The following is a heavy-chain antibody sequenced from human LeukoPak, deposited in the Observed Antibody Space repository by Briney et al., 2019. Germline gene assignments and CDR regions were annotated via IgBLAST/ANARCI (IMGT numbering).Heavy chain of an antibody. CDR3: AREAMSSSYYYFDY. Sequence: PGGSLRLSCAASGLTFSSYEMNWVRQAPGKGLEWVSYISSSGGQIYYADSVKSRFTISRDNAKNSLYLYMNSLRAEDTAVYYCAREAMSSSYYYFDYWGQGSLVTVSS. J-gene: IGHJ4*02. V-gene: IGHV3-48*03. CDR2: ISSSGGQI. CDR1: GLTFSSYE. D-gene: IGHD6-13*01.